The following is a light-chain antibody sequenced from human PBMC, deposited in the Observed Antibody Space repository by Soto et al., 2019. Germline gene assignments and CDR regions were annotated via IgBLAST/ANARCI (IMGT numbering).Light chain of an antibody. CDR2: GNT. J-gene: IGLJ1*01. Sequence: QSVLTQPPSVSGAPGQRVTISCTGSSSNIGTGSDVHWYQHLPGTAPKLLIYGNTNRPSGVPDRFSASKSGTSASLAITGLQAEDEADYYCQSYDSSLSGYVFGTWTKVTV. V-gene: IGLV1-40*01. CDR3: QSYDSSLSGYV. CDR1: SSNIGTGSD.